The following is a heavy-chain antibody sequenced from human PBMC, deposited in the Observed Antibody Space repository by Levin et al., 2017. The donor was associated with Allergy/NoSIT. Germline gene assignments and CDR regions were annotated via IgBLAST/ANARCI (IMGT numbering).Heavy chain of an antibody. D-gene: IGHD2-15*01. CDR3: ARVPGGCNRGSCGFFDY. CDR2: LSSDGNTK. Sequence: GESLKISCAASGFSLSSYAMHWVRQAPGKGLDWVAFLSSDGNTKYYPDSVKGRFTISRDTSKNTLFLELNNLRVEDTALYYCARVPGGCNRGSCGFFDYWGQGTPVTVSS. J-gene: IGHJ4*02. V-gene: IGHV3-30-3*01. CDR1: GFSLSSYA.